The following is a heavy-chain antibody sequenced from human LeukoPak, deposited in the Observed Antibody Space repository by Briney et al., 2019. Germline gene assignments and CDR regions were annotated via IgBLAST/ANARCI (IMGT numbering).Heavy chain of an antibody. J-gene: IGHJ4*02. CDR2: ISGSGGNI. CDR1: EFDLSDYY. Sequence: PGGSLRLSCVVSEFDLSDYYMSWIRQAPGKGLEWISYISGSGGNIYFADSVKGRFTMSRDNARESLYPQMNSLRADDTAIYYCARRRDYFDYWGQGTLVTVSS. CDR3: ARRRDYFDY. V-gene: IGHV3-11*01.